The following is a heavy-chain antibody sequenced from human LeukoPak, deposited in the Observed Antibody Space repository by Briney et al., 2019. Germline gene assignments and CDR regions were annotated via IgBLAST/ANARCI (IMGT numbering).Heavy chain of an antibody. D-gene: IGHD1-26*01. CDR3: ARLREEYLVDY. V-gene: IGHV4-59*08. CDR1: GGSISSYY. CDR2: IYYSGST. J-gene: IGHJ4*02. Sequence: PSETLSLTCTVSGGSISSYYWSWIRQPPGKGLEWIGYIYYSGSTNYNPSLKSRVTISVDTSKNQFSLKLSSVTAADTAVYYCARLREEYLVDYWGQGTLVTVSS.